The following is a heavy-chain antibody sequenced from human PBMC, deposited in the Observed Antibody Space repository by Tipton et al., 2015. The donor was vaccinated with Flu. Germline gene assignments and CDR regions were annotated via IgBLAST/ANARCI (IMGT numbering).Heavy chain of an antibody. Sequence: TLSLTCAVSGGSISSSDYYWGWIRQPPGKGLEWIGTIFYSGSTYYNSSLQSRVTISVDTSKNQFSLKLKSVTAADTAVYYCARGLYSSSWSAFDIWGQGTMVTVSS. V-gene: IGHV4-39*01. D-gene: IGHD6-13*01. CDR1: GGSISSSDYY. CDR2: IFYSGST. CDR3: ARGLYSSSWSAFDI. J-gene: IGHJ3*02.